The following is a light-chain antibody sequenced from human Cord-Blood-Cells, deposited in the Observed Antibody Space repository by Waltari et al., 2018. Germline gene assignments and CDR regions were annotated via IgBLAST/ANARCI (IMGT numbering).Light chain of an antibody. V-gene: IGLV2-8*01. Sequence: QSALTQPPSASGSPGQSVTISCTGTSRDVGGYNYVSWYQQHSGKAPKLMIYEVSRRPSGVPGRFSGSKSGNTASLTVSGLQAEDEADYYCSSYAGSNNLVFGGGTKLTVL. CDR3: SSYAGSNNLV. J-gene: IGLJ3*02. CDR2: EVS. CDR1: SRDVGGYNY.